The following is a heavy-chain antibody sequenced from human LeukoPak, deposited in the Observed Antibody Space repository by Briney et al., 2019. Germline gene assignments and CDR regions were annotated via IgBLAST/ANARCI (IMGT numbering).Heavy chain of an antibody. V-gene: IGHV3-23*01. CDR1: GFSFSSSA. CDR3: AKVSKDYYYYMDV. CDR2: ISGSAGGK. D-gene: IGHD4-11*01. Sequence: GSLRLSCEASGFSFSSSAMSWVRQAPGKGMEWVSAISGSAGGKYYADSVKGRFTISRDNSKNTLYLQMNSLRAEDTAVYYCAKVSKDYYYYMDVWGKGTTVTVSS. J-gene: IGHJ6*03.